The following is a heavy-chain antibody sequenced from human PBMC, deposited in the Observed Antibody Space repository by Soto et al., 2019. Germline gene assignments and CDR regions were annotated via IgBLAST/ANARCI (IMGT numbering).Heavy chain of an antibody. CDR3: ARAGRYFDWLLSGFDY. D-gene: IGHD3-9*01. CDR2: TYYRSKWYN. CDR1: GDSVSSNSAA. V-gene: IGHV6-1*01. Sequence: PSQTLSLTCAISGDSVSSNSAAWNWIRQSPSRGLEWLGRTYYRSKWYNDYAVSVKSRITINPDTSKNQFSLQLNSVTPEDTAVYYCARAGRYFDWLLSGFDYWGQGTLVTVSS. J-gene: IGHJ4*02.